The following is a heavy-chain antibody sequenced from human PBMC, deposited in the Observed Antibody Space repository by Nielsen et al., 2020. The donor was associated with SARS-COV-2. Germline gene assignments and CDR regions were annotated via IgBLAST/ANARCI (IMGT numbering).Heavy chain of an antibody. CDR3: AREGWYCSGGSCFLHYFDY. Sequence: GGSLRLSCAASGFTFSSYSMNWVRQAPGKGLEWVSSISSSSSYIYYADSVKGRFTISRDNAKNSLYLQMNSLRAEDTAVYYCAREGWYCSGGSCFLHYFDYWGQGTLVTVSS. J-gene: IGHJ4*02. CDR2: ISSSSSYI. CDR1: GFTFSSYS. V-gene: IGHV3-21*01. D-gene: IGHD2-15*01.